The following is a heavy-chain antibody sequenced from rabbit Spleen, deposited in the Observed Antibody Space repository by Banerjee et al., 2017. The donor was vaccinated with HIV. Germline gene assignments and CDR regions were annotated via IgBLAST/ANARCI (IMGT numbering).Heavy chain of an antibody. J-gene: IGHJ4*01. D-gene: IGHD2-1*01. V-gene: IGHV1S40*01. CDR1: GFSFSSRYY. Sequence: QSLEESGGDLVKPGASLTLTCTASGFSFSSRYYMCWVRQAPGKGLEWIACIASGSSGDTYYASWAKGRFTISKTSSTTVTLQMTSLTAADTATYFCARGSAAMTMVITGFYFNLWGPGTLVTVS. CDR3: ARGSAAMTMVITGFYFNL. CDR2: IASGSSGDT.